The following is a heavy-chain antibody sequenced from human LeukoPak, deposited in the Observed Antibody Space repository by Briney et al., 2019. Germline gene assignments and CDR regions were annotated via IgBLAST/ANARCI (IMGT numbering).Heavy chain of an antibody. CDR1: GGSISRSNW. Sequence: PSGTLSLTCAVSGGSISRSNWWSWVRQSPGKVLEWIGEIYHSGSTNYNPSLKSRVTISVDKSKNQFSLKLTSVTAADTAVYYCARASDYYGSGTFDPWGQGTLVTVSS. CDR2: IYHSGST. J-gene: IGHJ5*02. V-gene: IGHV4-4*02. D-gene: IGHD3-10*01. CDR3: ARASDYYGSGTFDP.